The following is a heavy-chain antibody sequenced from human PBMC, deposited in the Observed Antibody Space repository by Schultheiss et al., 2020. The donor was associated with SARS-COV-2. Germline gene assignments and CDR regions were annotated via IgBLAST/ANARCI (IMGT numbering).Heavy chain of an antibody. CDR1: GYSFTSYW. CDR3: ARCNGGYDCLGDY. Sequence: GGSLRLSCKGSGYSFTSYWIGWVRQMPGKGLEWMGIIYPGDSDTRYSPSFQGQVTISADKSISTAYLQWSSLKASDTAMYYCARCNGGYDCLGDYWGQGTLVTVSS. D-gene: IGHD5-12*01. V-gene: IGHV5-51*01. J-gene: IGHJ4*02. CDR2: IYPGDSDT.